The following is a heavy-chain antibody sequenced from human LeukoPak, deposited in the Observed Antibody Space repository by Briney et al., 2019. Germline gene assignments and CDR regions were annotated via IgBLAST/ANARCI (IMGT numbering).Heavy chain of an antibody. CDR2: INPNGGST. J-gene: IGHJ5*02. Sequence: ASVKVSCKASGYTFTTYYMHWVRQAPGQGLEWMGIINPNGGSTSYAQKFQGRVTMTRDMSTSTVYMELSSLRSEDTAVYYCARAEGDYDYVWGSYRYWWFDPWGQGTLVTVSS. CDR1: GYTFTTYY. CDR3: ARAEGDYDYVWGSYRYWWFDP. D-gene: IGHD3-16*02. V-gene: IGHV1-46*01.